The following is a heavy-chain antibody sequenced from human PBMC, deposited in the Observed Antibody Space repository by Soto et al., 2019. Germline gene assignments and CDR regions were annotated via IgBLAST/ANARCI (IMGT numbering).Heavy chain of an antibody. CDR3: ASCGSTTVVRVRGLDI. J-gene: IGHJ3*02. V-gene: IGHV6-1*01. CDR1: GDSVSSNSAA. CDR2: TYYRSKWYN. D-gene: IGHD4-17*01. Sequence: SQTLSLTCAISGDSVSSNSAAWNWIRQSPSRGLEWLGRTYYRSKWYNDYAVSVKSRITINPDTSKNQFSLQLNSVTPEDTAVYYCASCGSTTVVRVRGLDIWGQGTMVTV.